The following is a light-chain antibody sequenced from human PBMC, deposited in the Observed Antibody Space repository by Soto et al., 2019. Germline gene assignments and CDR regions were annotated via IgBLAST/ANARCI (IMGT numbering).Light chain of an antibody. CDR2: DND. CDR1: NSNIGSSY. J-gene: IGLJ3*02. CDR3: GTWDSRLSVWV. Sequence: QSVLTQPPSVSAAPGQKVTISCSGGNSNIGSSYASWYQQLPGAAPKLLIYDNDKRPSGVPDRFSGSTSDTSATLDITELQTGDEADYYCGTWDSRLSVWVFGGGTKLTVL. V-gene: IGLV1-51*01.